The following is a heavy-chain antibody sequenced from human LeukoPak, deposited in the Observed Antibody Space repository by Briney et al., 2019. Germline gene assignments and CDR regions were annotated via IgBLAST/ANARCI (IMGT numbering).Heavy chain of an antibody. Sequence: ASVKVSCKASGYTFTGYYMHWVRQAPGQGLEWMGWINPNSGGTNYAQKFQGRVTITADESTSTAYMELSSLRSEDTAVYYCARDHNYDFWSGSSSSYYYYMDVWGKGTTVTVSS. CDR3: ARDHNYDFWSGSSSSYYYYMDV. V-gene: IGHV1-2*02. CDR2: INPNSGGT. CDR1: GYTFTGYY. J-gene: IGHJ6*03. D-gene: IGHD3-3*01.